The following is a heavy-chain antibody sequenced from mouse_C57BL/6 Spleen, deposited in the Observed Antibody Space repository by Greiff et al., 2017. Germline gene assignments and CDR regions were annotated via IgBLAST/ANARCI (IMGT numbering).Heavy chain of an antibody. CDR1: VYTFTSYW. CDR3: ARAYYGSPLYAMDY. J-gene: IGHJ4*01. V-gene: IGHV1-72*01. CDR2: IDPNSCGT. D-gene: IGHD1-1*01. Sequence: VQLQQPGAELVKPGASVKLSCKASVYTFTSYWMHWVKQRPVRGLEWIGRIDPNSCGTKYNEKFKSKATLTVHKPSSTAYMQLSSLTSEDSAVYYCARAYYGSPLYAMDYWGQGTSVTVSS.